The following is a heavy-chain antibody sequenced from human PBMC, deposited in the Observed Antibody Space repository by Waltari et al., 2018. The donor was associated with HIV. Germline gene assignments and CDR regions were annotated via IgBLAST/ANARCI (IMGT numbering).Heavy chain of an antibody. Sequence: QVQLVESGGGVVQPGRSLRLSCAASGFTFSIYGMHWVRQAPGKGLEWVAVISNDGSKKYYADSVRGRFTISRDNSKNTLYLQMNSLRAEDTAVYYCAKDPYSGNVGYGMDVWGQGTTVTVSS. D-gene: IGHD5-12*01. CDR2: ISNDGSKK. V-gene: IGHV3-30*18. J-gene: IGHJ6*02. CDR1: GFTFSIYG. CDR3: AKDPYSGNVGYGMDV.